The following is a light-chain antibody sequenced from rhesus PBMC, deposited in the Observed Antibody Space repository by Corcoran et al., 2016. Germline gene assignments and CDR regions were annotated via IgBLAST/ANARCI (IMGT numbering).Light chain of an antibody. CDR3: YQHSSGYT. CDR2: GAS. CDR1: QSVSSY. V-gene: IGKV3-10*01. J-gene: IGKJ3*01. Sequence: QVILTQSPATLSLSPGERATLSCRASQSVSSYLAWYQQKPGQAPRLLIYGASSRTTGIPDRFSGSGSGTDFTLPISSLEPEDVGVYHCYQHSSGYTFGPGTKLDIK.